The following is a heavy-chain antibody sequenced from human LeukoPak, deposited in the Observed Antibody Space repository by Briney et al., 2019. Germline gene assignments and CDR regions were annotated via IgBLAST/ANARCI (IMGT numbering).Heavy chain of an antibody. CDR2: IYYSGST. V-gene: IGHV4-39*01. CDR3: ARHHYDYVWGSYRYDY. CDR1: GGSISSSSYY. J-gene: IGHJ4*02. D-gene: IGHD3-16*02. Sequence: PSETLSLTCTVSGGSISSSSYYCGWIRQPPGKGLEWIGSIYYSGSTYYNPSLKSRVTISVDTSKNQFSLKLSSVTAADTAVYYCARHHYDYVWGSYRYDYWGQGTLVTVSS.